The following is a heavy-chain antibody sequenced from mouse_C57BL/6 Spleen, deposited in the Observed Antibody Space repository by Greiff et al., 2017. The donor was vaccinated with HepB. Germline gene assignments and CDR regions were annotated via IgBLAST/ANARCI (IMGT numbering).Heavy chain of an antibody. D-gene: IGHD1-1*01. Sequence: VQLQQSGAELVKPGASVKLSCKASGYTFTSYWMHWVKQRPGQGLEWIGMIHPNSGSTNYNEKFKSKATLTVDKSSSTAYMQLSSLTSEDSAVYYCARQGTTVVVPFDYWGQGTPLTVSS. CDR3: ARQGTTVVVPFDY. CDR1: GYTFTSYW. CDR2: IHPNSGST. J-gene: IGHJ2*01. V-gene: IGHV1-64*01.